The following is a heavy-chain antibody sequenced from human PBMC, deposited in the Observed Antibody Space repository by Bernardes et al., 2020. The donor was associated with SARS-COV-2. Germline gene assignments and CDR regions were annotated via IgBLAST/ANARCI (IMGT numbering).Heavy chain of an antibody. J-gene: IGHJ4*02. V-gene: IGHV3-23*01. Sequence: GGSLRLSCAASGFTFSSYAMSWVRQAPGKGLEWVSAISGSGGSTYYADSVKGRFTISRDNSKNTLYLQMNSLRAEDTAVYYCAKTLMVRGVIIGFDYWGQGTMVTGSS. CDR1: GFTFSSYA. D-gene: IGHD3-10*01. CDR3: AKTLMVRGVIIGFDY. CDR2: ISGSGGST.